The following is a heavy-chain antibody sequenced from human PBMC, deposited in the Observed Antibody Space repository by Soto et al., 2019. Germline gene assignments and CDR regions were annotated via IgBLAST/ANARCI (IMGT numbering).Heavy chain of an antibody. Sequence: PGGSLRLSGAASGFTFRIYSIHWVRQSPCKGLEWVAVMWYDGTNKYYGESVKGRFTISRDNSENTLYLQMNSLRVEDTAVYYCARDANFGTKGGSLDISGHGTRVTVSS. CDR3: ARDANFGTKGGSLDI. V-gene: IGHV3-33*01. CDR1: GFTFRIYS. CDR2: MWYDGTNK. J-gene: IGHJ3*02. D-gene: IGHD3-3*01.